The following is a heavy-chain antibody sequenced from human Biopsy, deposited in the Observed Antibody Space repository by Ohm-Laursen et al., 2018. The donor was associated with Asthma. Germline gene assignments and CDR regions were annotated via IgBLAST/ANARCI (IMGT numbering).Heavy chain of an antibody. V-gene: IGHV3-48*02. CDR2: ISSSSSTI. D-gene: IGHD5-18*01. Sequence: SLRLSCAASGFTFSSYSMNWVRQAPGKGLEWASYISSSSSTIYYADSVKGRFTISRDNAKNSLYLQMNSLRDEDTAVYYCARFKRGYSYGYAGVFDCWGQGTLVTVSS. CDR3: ARFKRGYSYGYAGVFDC. CDR1: GFTFSSYS. J-gene: IGHJ4*02.